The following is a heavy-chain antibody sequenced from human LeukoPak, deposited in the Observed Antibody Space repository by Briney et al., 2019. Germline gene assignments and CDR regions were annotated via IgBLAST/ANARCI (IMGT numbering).Heavy chain of an antibody. V-gene: IGHV3-30-3*01. CDR1: GFTFSSYA. CDR2: ISYDGSNK. J-gene: IGHJ4*02. CDR3: ARAYYDILTGYYDY. D-gene: IGHD3-9*01. Sequence: GRSLRLSCAASGFTFSSYAMHWVRQAPGKGLEWVAVISYDGSNKYYADSVKGRFTISRDNSKNTLYLQMNSLRAEDTAVYYCARAYYDILTGYYDYWGQGTLVTVFS.